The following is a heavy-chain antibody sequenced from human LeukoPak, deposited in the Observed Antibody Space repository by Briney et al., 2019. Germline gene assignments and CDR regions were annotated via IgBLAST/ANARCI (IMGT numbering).Heavy chain of an antibody. CDR3: VHSSGYFDY. CDR2: IIPIFGTA. Sequence: RASVKVSCKASGGTFSSYAISWVRQAPGQGLEWMGGIIPIFGTANYAQKFQGRVTITADKSTSTAYMELSSLRSEDTAVYYCVHSSGYFDYWGQGTLVTVSS. D-gene: IGHD2-15*01. V-gene: IGHV1-69*06. CDR1: GGTFSSYA. J-gene: IGHJ4*02.